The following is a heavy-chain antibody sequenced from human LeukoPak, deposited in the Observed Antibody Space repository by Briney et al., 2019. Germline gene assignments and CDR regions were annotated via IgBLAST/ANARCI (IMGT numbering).Heavy chain of an antibody. V-gene: IGHV4-34*01. CDR3: ARGRITAAGYYYYGMDV. Sequence: SETLSLTCAVYGGSFSGYYWSWIRQPPGKGLEWIGEINHSGSTNYNPSLKSRVTISVDTSKNQFSLKLSSVTAADTAVYYCARGRITAAGYYYYGMDVWGQGTTVTVSS. CDR2: INHSGST. J-gene: IGHJ6*02. D-gene: IGHD6-13*01. CDR1: GGSFSGYY.